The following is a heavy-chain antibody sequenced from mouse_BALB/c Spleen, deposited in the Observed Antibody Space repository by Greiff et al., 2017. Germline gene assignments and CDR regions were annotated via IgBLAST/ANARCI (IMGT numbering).Heavy chain of an antibody. CDR1: GYSITSDYA. CDR3: ARKRIGKAWFAY. CDR2: ISYSGST. Sequence: VQLQQSGPGLVKPSQSLSLTCTVTGYSITSDYAWNWIRQFPGNKLEWMGYISYSGSTSYNPSLKSRISITRDTSKNQFFLQLNSVTTEDTATYYCARKRIGKAWFAYWGQGTLVTVSA. D-gene: IGHD2-1*01. V-gene: IGHV3-2*02. J-gene: IGHJ3*01.